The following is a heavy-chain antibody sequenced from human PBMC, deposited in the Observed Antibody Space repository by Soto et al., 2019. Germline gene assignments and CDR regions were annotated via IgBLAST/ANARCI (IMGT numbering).Heavy chain of an antibody. Sequence: PGGSLRLSCAASGFTFSSYAMSWVRQAPGKGLEWVSAISGSGGSTYYADSVKGRFTISRDNSKNTLYLQMNSLRAEDTAVYYCAKEVVTRKWFGDQDYYGMDVWGQGTTVTVSS. CDR1: GFTFSSYA. V-gene: IGHV3-23*01. D-gene: IGHD3-10*01. J-gene: IGHJ6*02. CDR2: ISGSGGST. CDR3: AKEVVTRKWFGDQDYYGMDV.